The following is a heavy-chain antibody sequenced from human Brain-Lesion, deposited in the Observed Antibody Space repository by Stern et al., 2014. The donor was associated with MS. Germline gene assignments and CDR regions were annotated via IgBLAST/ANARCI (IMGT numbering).Heavy chain of an antibody. CDR3: ARGRVVPGFQYYATDV. D-gene: IGHD2-2*01. J-gene: IGHJ6*02. CDR1: GGSISSGGYY. CDR2: IFNSGST. Sequence: QVQLESGPGLVKPSQTLSLSCTVSGGSISSGGYYWSWIRQPAGKGLEWIGRIFNSGSTSYNPSLKSRVPISIDTSKNHFSRRLNPRTAADTAVYYCARGRVVPGFQYYATDVWGQGTTVIVSS. V-gene: IGHV4-61*02.